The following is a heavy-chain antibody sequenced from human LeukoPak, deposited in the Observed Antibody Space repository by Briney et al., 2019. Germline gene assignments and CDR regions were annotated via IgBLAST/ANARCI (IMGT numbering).Heavy chain of an antibody. CDR3: ARRYDFWSGYREFDY. CDR1: GYSFTSYW. J-gene: IGHJ4*02. Sequence: GESLKISCKGSGYSFTSYWIVWVRQMPGKGLEWMGIIYPGDSDTRYSPSLQGQVTISADKSISTAYLQWSSLKASDTAMYYCARRYDFWSGYREFDYWGQGTLVTVSS. CDR2: IYPGDSDT. D-gene: IGHD3-3*01. V-gene: IGHV5-51*01.